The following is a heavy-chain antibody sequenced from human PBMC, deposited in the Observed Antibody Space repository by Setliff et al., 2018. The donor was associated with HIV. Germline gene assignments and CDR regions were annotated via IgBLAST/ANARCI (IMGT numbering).Heavy chain of an antibody. Sequence: PSETLSLTCAVSSGSISSDNWWTWLRQPPGKGLEWLGEIYHSGSTNYNPSLKSRVTISIDKSKRQFSLKLSSVTAADTAVYYCASGRPGATTLDYWGQGTLVTVSS. D-gene: IGHD1-26*01. J-gene: IGHJ4*02. CDR3: ASGRPGATTLDY. CDR2: IYHSGST. V-gene: IGHV4-4*02. CDR1: SGSISSDNW.